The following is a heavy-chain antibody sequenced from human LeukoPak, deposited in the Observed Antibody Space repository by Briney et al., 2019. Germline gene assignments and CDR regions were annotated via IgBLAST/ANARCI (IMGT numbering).Heavy chain of an antibody. CDR3: ARALFSSWYPRNWFDP. Sequence: GGSLRLSCAASGFTFSSYGMHWVRQAPGKGLEWVAFIRYDGSNKYYADSVKGRFTISRDNSKNTLYLQMNSLRAEDTAVYYCARALFSSWYPRNWFDPWGQGTLVTVSS. V-gene: IGHV3-30*02. CDR1: GFTFSSYG. J-gene: IGHJ5*02. CDR2: IRYDGSNK. D-gene: IGHD6-13*01.